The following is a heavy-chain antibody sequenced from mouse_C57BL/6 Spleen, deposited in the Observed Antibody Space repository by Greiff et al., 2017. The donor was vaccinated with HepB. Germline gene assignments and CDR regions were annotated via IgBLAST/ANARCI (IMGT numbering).Heavy chain of an antibody. CDR3: AREDYDYSWVAY. V-gene: IGHV5-4*01. J-gene: IGHJ3*01. D-gene: IGHD2-4*01. Sequence: EVKLVESGGGLVKPGGSLKLSCAASGFTFSSYAMSWVRQTPEKRLEWVATISDGGSYTYYPDNVKGRFTISRDNAKNNLYLQMSHLKSEDTAMYYCAREDYDYSWVAYWGQGTLVTVSA. CDR2: ISDGGSYT. CDR1: GFTFSSYA.